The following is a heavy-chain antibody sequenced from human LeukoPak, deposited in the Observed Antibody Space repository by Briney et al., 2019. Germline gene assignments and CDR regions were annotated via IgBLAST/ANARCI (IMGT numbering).Heavy chain of an antibody. V-gene: IGHV4-59*01. J-gene: IGHJ4*02. CDR3: ARLRRSHADF. Sequence: SETLSLTCTVSGGSISSYYWSWIRQPPGKGLEWIGYIYYSGSTNYNPSLKSRVTISVDTSKNQFSLKLSSVTAADTAVYYCARLRRSHADFWGQGTLVTVSS. CDR2: IYYSGST. D-gene: IGHD6-13*01. CDR1: GGSISSYY.